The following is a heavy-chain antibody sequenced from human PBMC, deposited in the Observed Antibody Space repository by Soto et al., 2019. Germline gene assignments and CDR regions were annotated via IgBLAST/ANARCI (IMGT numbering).Heavy chain of an antibody. CDR3: ARTMVGARAGYFDY. Sequence: PSETLSLTCTVSGGSVSRGRYSWSWIRQPPGKGLEWMGDIYYSGSTNCNPSLKSRVTISVDTSKNQFSLKLSSVTAADTAVYYCARTMVGARAGYFDYWGRGTLVTVSS. CDR1: GGSVSRGRYS. CDR2: IYYSGST. J-gene: IGHJ4*02. D-gene: IGHD1-26*01. V-gene: IGHV4-61*01.